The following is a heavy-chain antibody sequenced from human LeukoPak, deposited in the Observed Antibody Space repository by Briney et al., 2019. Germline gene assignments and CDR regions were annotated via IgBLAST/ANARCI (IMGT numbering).Heavy chain of an antibody. CDR2: IYYSGST. CDR1: GGSIGSSSYY. D-gene: IGHD7-27*01. Sequence: SESLSLTCTVSGGSIGSSSYYWGWIRQPPGKGLEWIGSIYYSGSTYYNPSLKSRVTISVDTSKNQFSLKLSSVTAADTAVYYCALITGARAGQDYWGQGTLVTVSS. J-gene: IGHJ4*02. V-gene: IGHV4-39*01. CDR3: ALITGARAGQDY.